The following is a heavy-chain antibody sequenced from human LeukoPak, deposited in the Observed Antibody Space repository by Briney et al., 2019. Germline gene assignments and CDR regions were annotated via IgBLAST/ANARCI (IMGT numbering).Heavy chain of an antibody. J-gene: IGHJ4*02. CDR3: ATGHYYDSSGYDFDY. Sequence: GASVKVSCKASGGTFSSYAISWVRQAPGQGLEWMGGIIPIFGTANYAQKFQGRVTITTDESTSTAYMELSNLRSEDTAVYYCATGHYYDSSGYDFDYWGQGTLVTVSS. CDR2: IIPIFGTA. V-gene: IGHV1-69*05. CDR1: GGTFSSYA. D-gene: IGHD3-22*01.